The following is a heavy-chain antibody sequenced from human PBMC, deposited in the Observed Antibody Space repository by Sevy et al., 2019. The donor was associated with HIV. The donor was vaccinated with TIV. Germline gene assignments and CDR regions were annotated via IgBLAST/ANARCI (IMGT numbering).Heavy chain of an antibody. J-gene: IGHJ4*02. V-gene: IGHV4-59*13. CDR3: ARAGHSYGLFDY. Sequence: SETLSLTCTVSGGSISSYCCKWIRQSPGKGLEWIGYMCHTGITNYNPSLKSRVTISLDTSRNQFSLRLSSVTAADTAVYYCARAGHSYGLFDYWGQGTLVTVSS. CDR2: MCHTGIT. D-gene: IGHD5-18*01. CDR1: GGSISSYC.